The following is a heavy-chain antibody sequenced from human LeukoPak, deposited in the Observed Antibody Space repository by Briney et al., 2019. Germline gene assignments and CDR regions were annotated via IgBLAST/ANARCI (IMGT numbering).Heavy chain of an antibody. D-gene: IGHD3-16*01. CDR3: AKGPTGGDGIFDY. J-gene: IGHJ4*02. V-gene: IGHV3-33*06. Sequence: PGGSLRLSCAASGFTFSSYGMHWVRQAPGKGLEWVAVIWYDGSNKYYADSVKGRFTISRDNSKNTLYLQMNSLRAEDTAVYYCAKGPTGGDGIFDYWGQGTLVTVSS. CDR1: GFTFSSYG. CDR2: IWYDGSNK.